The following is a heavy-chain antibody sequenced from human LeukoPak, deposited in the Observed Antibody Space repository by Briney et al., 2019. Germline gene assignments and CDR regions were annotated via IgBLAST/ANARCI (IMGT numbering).Heavy chain of an antibody. J-gene: IGHJ6*03. Sequence: PSETLSLTCAVSGGSISSSNWWSWVRQPPGKGLEWIGEIYHSGSTNYNPSLKSRVTISVDKSKNHFSLRLSSVTAADTAVYYCARENVVVVPTASLYYYYYIDVWGKGTTVTVSS. D-gene: IGHD2-2*01. CDR2: IYHSGST. V-gene: IGHV4-4*02. CDR3: ARENVVVVPTASLYYYYYIDV. CDR1: GGSISSSNW.